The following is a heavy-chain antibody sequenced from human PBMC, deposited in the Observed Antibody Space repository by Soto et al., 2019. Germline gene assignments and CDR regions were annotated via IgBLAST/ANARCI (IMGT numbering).Heavy chain of an antibody. CDR1: GGSISSSSYY. V-gene: IGHV4-39*01. D-gene: IGHD5-12*01. Sequence: QLQLQESGPGLVKPSETLSLTCTVSGGSISSSSYYWGWIRQPPGKGLEWIGSIYYSGSTYYNPSLKSRVTISVDTSKNQFSLKLSSVTAADTAVYYCANGGGRSHGGYGDYFDYRGQGTLVTVSS. CDR2: IYYSGST. J-gene: IGHJ4*02. CDR3: ANGGGRSHGGYGDYFDY.